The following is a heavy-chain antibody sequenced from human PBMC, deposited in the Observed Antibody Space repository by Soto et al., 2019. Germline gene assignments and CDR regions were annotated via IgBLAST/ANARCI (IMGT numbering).Heavy chain of an antibody. CDR2: IHPGDSDT. Sequence: PGESLRISCKGSGYRFTSYWIGGVRQMPGKGLEWMGIIHPGDSDTRYSPSFQGQVTISADKSISTAYLQWSSLKASDTAMYYCARHLGYCSSTSCFEYYYYGMDVWGQGTTVTVPS. V-gene: IGHV5-51*01. J-gene: IGHJ6*02. CDR1: GYRFTSYW. D-gene: IGHD2-2*01. CDR3: ARHLGYCSSTSCFEYYYYGMDV.